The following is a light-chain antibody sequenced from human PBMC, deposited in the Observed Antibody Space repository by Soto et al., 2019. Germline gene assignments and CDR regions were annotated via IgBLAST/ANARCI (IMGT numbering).Light chain of an antibody. CDR2: LGS. J-gene: IGKJ1*01. CDR1: QSLLHSNGYNC. Sequence: DIVMTQSPLSLRVTPGEPASISCMSSQSLLHSNGYNCLDCYLQKPGQSPQLLIYLGSYRASGVPDRFSGSGQGTAFTLKISRVEPEDVGLYYCMQALHTRKFGKGTQVDI. CDR3: MQALHTRK. V-gene: IGKV2-28*01.